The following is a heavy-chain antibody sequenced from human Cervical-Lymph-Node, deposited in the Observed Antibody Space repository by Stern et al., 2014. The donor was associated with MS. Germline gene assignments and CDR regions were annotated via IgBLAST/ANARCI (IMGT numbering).Heavy chain of an antibody. V-gene: IGHV1-24*01. J-gene: IGHJ6*02. CDR3: ATHRGRVTYYYGLDV. Sequence: VQLVESGAEVKKPGASVKVSCKVSGYTLTEMSMHWVRQAPGKGLEWMGGYDPQPGETVYAQKIQGRVTMAEDRSTDPAYMELTSLRSDDTAVYYCATHRGRVTYYYGLDVWGQGTTVTVSS. CDR1: GYTLTEMS. CDR2: YDPQPGET. D-gene: IGHD2-21*02.